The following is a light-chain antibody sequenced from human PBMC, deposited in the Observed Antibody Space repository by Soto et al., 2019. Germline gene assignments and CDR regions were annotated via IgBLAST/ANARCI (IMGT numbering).Light chain of an antibody. CDR1: QGISNY. CDR3: QKYNSAPRT. J-gene: IGKJ1*01. V-gene: IGKV1-27*01. Sequence: DIQMTQSPSSLSASVGDRVTITCRASQGISNYLAWYQQKPGKVPKLLIYAASTLQSGVPSRFSGSGSGTDFTLNIRSLQPEDVATYYRQKYNSAPRTFGQGTKVEIK. CDR2: AAS.